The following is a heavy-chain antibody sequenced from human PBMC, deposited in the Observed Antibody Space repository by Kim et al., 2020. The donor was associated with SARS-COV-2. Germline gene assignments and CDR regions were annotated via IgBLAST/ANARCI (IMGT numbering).Heavy chain of an antibody. J-gene: IGHJ4*02. CDR3: ARDLMRGYSYGLAAY. CDR2: IIPIFGTT. D-gene: IGHD5-18*01. CDR1: GGTFSSYA. Sequence: SVKVSCKASGGTFSSYAISWVRQAPGQGLEWMGGIIPIFGTTNYAQKFQGRVTITADESTSTAYMELSSLRSEDTAEYYCARDLMRGYSYGLAAYWGQGTLVTVSS. V-gene: IGHV1-69*13.